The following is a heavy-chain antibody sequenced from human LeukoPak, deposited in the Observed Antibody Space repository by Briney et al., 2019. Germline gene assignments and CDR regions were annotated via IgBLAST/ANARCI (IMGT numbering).Heavy chain of an antibody. CDR2: IYYSGST. Sequence: SETLSLTCTVSGGSISSYYWSWIRQPPGKGLEWIGYIYYSGSTNYNPSLKSRVTISVDTSTNQFSLKLGSVTAADTAVYYCARRKWYFDLWGRGTLVTVYS. CDR3: ARRKWYFDL. J-gene: IGHJ2*01. V-gene: IGHV4-59*01. CDR1: GGSISSYY.